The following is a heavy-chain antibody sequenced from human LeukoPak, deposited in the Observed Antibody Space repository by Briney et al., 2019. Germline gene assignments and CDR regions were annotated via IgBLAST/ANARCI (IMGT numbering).Heavy chain of an antibody. CDR1: GGSISSSSYY. CDR3: ARRFYCSGGSCNWPFDY. J-gene: IGHJ4*02. CDR2: IYYSGST. D-gene: IGHD2-15*01. V-gene: IGHV4-39*01. Sequence: SETLSLTCTVSGGSISSSSYYWGWIRQPPGKGLEWIGSIYYSGSTYYNPSLKRRVTISVDTSKNQVSLKLSSVTAADTAVYYCARRFYCSGGSCNWPFDYWGQGTLVTVSS.